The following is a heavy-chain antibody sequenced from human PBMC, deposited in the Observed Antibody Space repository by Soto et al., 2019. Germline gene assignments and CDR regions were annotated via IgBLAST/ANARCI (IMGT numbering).Heavy chain of an antibody. J-gene: IGHJ5*02. V-gene: IGHV3-33*01. CDR2: IWYDGSNK. CDR1: GFTFSSYG. CDR3: PRDHIDNWFDP. Sequence: GGSLRLSCAASGFTFSSYGMHWVRQAPGKGPEWVAVIWYDGSNKYYADSVKGRFTISRDNSKNTLYLQMNSLRAEDTAVYYCPRDHIDNWFDPWGQGTLVTVSS.